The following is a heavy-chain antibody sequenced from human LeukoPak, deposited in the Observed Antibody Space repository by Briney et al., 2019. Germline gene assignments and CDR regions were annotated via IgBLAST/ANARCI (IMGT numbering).Heavy chain of an antibody. V-gene: IGHV4-59*08. CDR1: GGSISSYY. CDR3: ARNIRSSWYPLYYYYGMDV. D-gene: IGHD6-13*01. Sequence: SETLSLTCTVSGGSISSYYWSWVRQPPGKGLEWIGYIYYSGSTNYNPSLKSRVTISVDTSKNQFSLKLSSVTAADTAVYYCARNIRSSWYPLYYYYGMDVWGQGTTVTVSS. J-gene: IGHJ6*02. CDR2: IYYSGST.